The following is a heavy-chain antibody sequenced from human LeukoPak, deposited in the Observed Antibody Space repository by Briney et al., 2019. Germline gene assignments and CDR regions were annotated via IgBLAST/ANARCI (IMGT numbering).Heavy chain of an antibody. V-gene: IGHV4-59*01. CDR2: IYYSGST. Sequence: PSETLSLTCTVSGGSISSYYWSWIRQPPGKGLEWIGYIYYSGSTNYNPSLKSRVTISVDTSKNQFSLKLSSVTAADTAVYYCARGVVDSGAFDIWGQGTMVTVSS. J-gene: IGHJ3*02. CDR1: GGSISSYY. D-gene: IGHD2-15*01. CDR3: ARGVVDSGAFDI.